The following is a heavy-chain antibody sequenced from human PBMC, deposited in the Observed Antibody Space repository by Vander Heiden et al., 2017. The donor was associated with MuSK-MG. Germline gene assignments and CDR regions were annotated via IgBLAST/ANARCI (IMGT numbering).Heavy chain of an antibody. V-gene: IGHV4-30-4*01. CDR1: GGSISRGDFH. J-gene: IGHJ6*02. D-gene: IGHD6-6*01. CDR2: IFYSGST. CDR3: ARGDYSSSSLLYYYGMDV. Sequence: QLQLQESGPGLVKPSQTLSFTCTVSGGSISRGDFHWSWIRQPPGKGLEWIGYIFYSGSTYYNPSLKSRVTISVDTSKNQFSLKLSSVIAADTAVYYCARGDYSSSSLLYYYGMDVWGQGTTVTVSS.